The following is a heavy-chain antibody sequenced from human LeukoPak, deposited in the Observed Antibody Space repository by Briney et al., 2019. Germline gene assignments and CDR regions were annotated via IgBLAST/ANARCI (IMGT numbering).Heavy chain of an antibody. J-gene: IGHJ4*02. CDR3: GREAGIPPNTQQWPTSVDY. D-gene: IGHD5-18*01. V-gene: IGHV3-43*02. CDR1: GLNFDDSA. Sequence: PGGSLRLSCVASGLNFDDSAMHWVRQAPGKGLEWVSLISADGGSTFSADSVKGRFSISRDNSKNSLYLQMNSPRSEDTAMYYCGREAGIPPNTQQWPTSVDYWGQGTLVTVSS. CDR2: ISADGGST.